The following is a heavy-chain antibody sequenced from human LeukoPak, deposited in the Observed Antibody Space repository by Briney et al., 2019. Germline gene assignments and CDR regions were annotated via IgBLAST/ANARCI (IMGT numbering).Heavy chain of an antibody. CDR1: GGSISSGGYY. Sequence: SQTLSLTCTVSGGSISSGGYYWNWIRQHPGKGLEWIGYIYYSGSTYYNPSLKSRVTISVDTSKNQFSLKLSSVTAADTAVYYCARGSMDTAMFGYWGQGTLVTVSS. J-gene: IGHJ4*02. CDR3: ARGSMDTAMFGY. CDR2: IYYSGST. V-gene: IGHV4-31*03. D-gene: IGHD5-18*01.